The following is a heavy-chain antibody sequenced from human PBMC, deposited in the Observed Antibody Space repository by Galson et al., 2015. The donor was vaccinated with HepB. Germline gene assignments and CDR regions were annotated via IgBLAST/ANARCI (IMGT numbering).Heavy chain of an antibody. Sequence: QSGAEVKKPGESLKISCKAPAYNFANYWFGWVRQMPGKGLEWMGIIYARDPRPRYSPSLQGQVTISVDTSITTAYLQWSSLQASDTAIYYCARALDGTFYWWFDSWGQGTLVTVPS. CDR2: IYARDPRP. CDR3: ARALDGTFYWWFDS. J-gene: IGHJ5*01. V-gene: IGHV5-51*01. D-gene: IGHD1-26*01. CDR1: AYNFANYW.